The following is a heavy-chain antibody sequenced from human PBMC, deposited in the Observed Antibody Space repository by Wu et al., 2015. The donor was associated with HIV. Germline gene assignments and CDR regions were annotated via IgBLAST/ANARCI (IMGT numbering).Heavy chain of an antibody. D-gene: IGHD6-19*01. CDR3: ATPRSPGLSSAWPTYFDF. CDR1: GNTFNA. V-gene: IGHV1-69*05. Sequence: QDQLVQSGAEVKKPGSSVKISCKASGNTFNAINWLRQAPGQGLEWMGGIIPLFGTTEYAHIFQGRVTITTDESTSTAYMRLSSLTSADTAVYYCATPRSPGLSSAWPTYFDFWGQGTLVTVSS. J-gene: IGHJ4*02. CDR2: IIPLFGTT.